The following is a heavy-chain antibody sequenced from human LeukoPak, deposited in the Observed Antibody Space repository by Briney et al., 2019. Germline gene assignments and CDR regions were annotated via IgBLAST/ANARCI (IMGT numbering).Heavy chain of an antibody. J-gene: IGHJ4*02. V-gene: IGHV1-69*06. CDR2: IIPIFGTA. D-gene: IGHD6-19*01. CDR3: AREGVYSSGTHDY. CDR1: GGTFSSYA. Sequence: ASVKVSCKASGGTFSSYAISWVRQAPGQGLEWMGGIIPIFGTANYAQKFQGRVTITADKSTSTAYMELSSLRSEDTAVYYCAREGVYSSGTHDYWGQGTLVTVSS.